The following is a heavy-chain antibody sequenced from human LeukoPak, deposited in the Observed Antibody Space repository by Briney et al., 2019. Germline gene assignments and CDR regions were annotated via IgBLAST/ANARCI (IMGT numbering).Heavy chain of an antibody. CDR1: GFTFDDYG. CDR2: INWNGGST. D-gene: IGHD1-26*01. J-gene: IGHJ2*01. Sequence: GGSLRLSCAASGFTFDDYGMSWARQAPGKGLEWVSGINWNGGSTSYADSVKGRFTISRDNAKNSLYLQMSSLRAEDTALYYCARYSEYWYFDHWGRGTLVTVSS. V-gene: IGHV3-20*04. CDR3: ARYSEYWYFDH.